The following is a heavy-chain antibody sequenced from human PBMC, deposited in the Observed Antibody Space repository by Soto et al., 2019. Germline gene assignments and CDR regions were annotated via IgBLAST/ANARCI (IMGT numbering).Heavy chain of an antibody. CDR3: AKDDISSSGWYYYGMDV. J-gene: IGHJ6*02. CDR1: GGSIGSGGYY. V-gene: IGHV4-31*03. D-gene: IGHD6-19*01. Sequence: SETLSLTCTVSGGSIGSGGYYWSWIRQHPGKGLEWIGYIYYSGSTYYNPSLKSRVTISVDTSKNQFSLKLSSVTAADTAVYYCAKDDISSSGWYYYGMDVWGQGTTVTVSS. CDR2: IYYSGST.